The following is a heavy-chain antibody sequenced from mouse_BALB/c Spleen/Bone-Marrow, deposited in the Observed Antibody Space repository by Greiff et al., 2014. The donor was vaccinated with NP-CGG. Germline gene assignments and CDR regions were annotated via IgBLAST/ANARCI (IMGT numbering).Heavy chain of an antibody. CDR2: IYPGDGST. D-gene: IGHD4-1*01. V-gene: IGHV1S56*01. J-gene: IGHJ4*01. CDR3: ARKEYWAYAMDY. Sequence: VQLQESGPELVKPGASVKMSCKASGYTFTSYYIHWVKQRPGQGLEWIGWIYPGDGSTKYNEKFKGKTTLTADKSSSTAYMLLSSLTSEDSAIYFCARKEYWAYAMDYWGQGTSVTVSS. CDR1: GYTFTSYY.